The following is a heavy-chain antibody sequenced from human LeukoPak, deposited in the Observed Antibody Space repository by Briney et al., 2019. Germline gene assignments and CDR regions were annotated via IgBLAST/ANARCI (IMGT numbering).Heavy chain of an antibody. Sequence: GASVKVSCKASGYTFTSYGISWVRQAPGQGLEWMGWISAYNGNTNYAQKFQGRVTITADESTSTAYMELSSLRSEDTAVYYCCGWEQQLPQVSLAIWGQGTLVTVSS. CDR2: ISAYNGNT. J-gene: IGHJ4*02. CDR1: GYTFTSYG. V-gene: IGHV1-18*01. CDR3: CGWEQQLPQVSLAI. D-gene: IGHD6-13*01.